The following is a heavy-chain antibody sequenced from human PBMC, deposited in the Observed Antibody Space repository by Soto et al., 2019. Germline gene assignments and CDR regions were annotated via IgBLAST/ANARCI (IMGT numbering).Heavy chain of an antibody. D-gene: IGHD4-17*01. V-gene: IGHV3-33*01. CDR3: ARDTYDYGDAGYFDY. CDR2: IRYDGSNK. J-gene: IGHJ4*02. CDR1: GFTFSSYG. Sequence: GGSLRLSCAASGFTFSSYGMHWVRQAPGKGLEWVAVIRYDGSNKYYADSVKGRFTISRDNSKNTLYLQMNSLRAEDTAVYYCARDTYDYGDAGYFDYWGQGTLVTVSS.